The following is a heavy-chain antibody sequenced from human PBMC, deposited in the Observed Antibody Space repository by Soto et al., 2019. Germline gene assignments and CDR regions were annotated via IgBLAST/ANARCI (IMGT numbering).Heavy chain of an antibody. CDR1: GFTFSSYA. CDR2: ISGSGGST. CDR3: AKSGGSGSQYYYGMDV. D-gene: IGHD3-10*01. Sequence: PGGSLRLSCAASGFTFSSYAMSWVRQAPGKGLEWVSAISGSGGSTYYADSVKGRFTISRDNSKNTLYLQMNSLRAEDTAVYYCAKSGGSGSQYYYGMDVWGQGTTVTVSS. V-gene: IGHV3-23*01. J-gene: IGHJ6*02.